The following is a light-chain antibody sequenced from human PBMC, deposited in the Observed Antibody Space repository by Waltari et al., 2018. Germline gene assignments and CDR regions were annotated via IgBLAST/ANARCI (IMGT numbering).Light chain of an antibody. V-gene: IGLV2-23*01. J-gene: IGLJ3*02. CDR3: SSYTGTATPRV. CDR2: EGG. Sequence: QSALTQPASVSGSPGQSITLSCTEASSGVGSYNLVSWYQQHPGKAPKVILYEGGKRPSGVSNRFSGSKSGNTASLTISGLQADDEADYFCSSYTGTATPRVFGGGTRLTVL. CDR1: SSGVGSYNL.